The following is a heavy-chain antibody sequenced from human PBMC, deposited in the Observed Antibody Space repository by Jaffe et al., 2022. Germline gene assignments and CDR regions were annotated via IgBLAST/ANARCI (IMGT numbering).Heavy chain of an antibody. V-gene: IGHV4-34*01. J-gene: IGHJ6*03. CDR3: ARGIGSPRGVQGVRYYYMDV. CDR2: INHSGST. Sequence: QVQLQQWGAGLLKPSETLSLTCAVYGGSFSGYYWSWIRQPPGKGLEWIGEINHSGSTNYNPSLKSRVTISVDTSKNQFSLKLSSVTAADTAVYYCARGIGSPRGVQGVRYYYMDVWGKGTTVTVSS. D-gene: IGHD3-10*01. CDR1: GGSFSGYY.